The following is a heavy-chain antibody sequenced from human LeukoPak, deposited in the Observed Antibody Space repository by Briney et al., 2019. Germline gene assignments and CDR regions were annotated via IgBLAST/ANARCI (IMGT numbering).Heavy chain of an antibody. J-gene: IGHJ4*02. Sequence: GVSLRLSCAASGFTVSTNYMSWVRQAPGKGLEWVSVIYGGVYTVYADSVQGRFTISRDNSENTLYLQMNSLRAEDTAVYYCAKSPKTGFLFDYWGKGTLVTSSA. V-gene: IGHV3-66*01. CDR3: AKSPKTGFLFDY. CDR2: IYGGVYT. D-gene: IGHD3-9*01. CDR1: GFTVSTNY.